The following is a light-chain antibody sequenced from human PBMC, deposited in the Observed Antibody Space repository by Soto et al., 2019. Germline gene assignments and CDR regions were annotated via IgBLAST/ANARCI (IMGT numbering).Light chain of an antibody. V-gene: IGKV3-20*01. CDR1: RSVSSRY. CDR2: GTS. J-gene: IGKJ2*01. CDR3: HQYGYSPNT. Sequence: EIVLTQSPGTLSLSPGERATLSCRASRSVSSRYFAWYQQRPGQAPRLLIYGTSNRATGIPVKFSGSGSGTDFTLTISRLEPEDFAVYFCHQYGYSPNTFGQGTKLEIK.